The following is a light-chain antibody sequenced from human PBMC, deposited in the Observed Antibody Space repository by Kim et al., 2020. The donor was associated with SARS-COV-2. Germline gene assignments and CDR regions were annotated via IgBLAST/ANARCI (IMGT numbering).Light chain of an antibody. Sequence: SVAPGKTARITCGGNNIGRKSIHWYQHKPGQAPVLVIYYDSDRPPGVSERFSASNSGNTATLAISSVEPGDEADYYCQVWENTLRTFGGGTQLPS. V-gene: IGLV3-21*01. CDR1: NIGRKS. CDR2: YDS. J-gene: IGLJ2*01. CDR3: QVWENTLRT.